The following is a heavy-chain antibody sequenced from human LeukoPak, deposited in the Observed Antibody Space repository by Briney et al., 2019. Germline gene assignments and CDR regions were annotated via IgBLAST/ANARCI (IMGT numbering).Heavy chain of an antibody. V-gene: IGHV3-64*01. D-gene: IGHD1-26*01. CDR2: ISSNGGST. J-gene: IGHJ4*02. Sequence: GGSLRLSCAASGFTFSSYAMHWVRQAPGKGLEYVSAISSNGGSTYYANSVKGRFTISRDNSKNTLYLQMGSLRAEDMAVYYCARGGRENGSYQPDDYWGQGTLVTVSS. CDR1: GFTFSSYA. CDR3: ARGGRENGSYQPDDY.